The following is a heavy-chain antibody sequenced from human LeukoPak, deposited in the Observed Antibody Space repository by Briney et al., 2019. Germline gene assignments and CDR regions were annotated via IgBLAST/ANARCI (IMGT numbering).Heavy chain of an antibody. CDR2: IKTSTGNP. Sequence: GASVKVSCKASGYIFTNYAMNWVRQAPGQGLEWMGYIKTSTGNPTYAQGFTGRSVFSLDISVSTAYLQINNLKTEDTAVYYCARDQDVMVRGDVWGQGTMVTVSS. D-gene: IGHD3-10*01. J-gene: IGHJ3*01. V-gene: IGHV7-4-1*02. CDR3: ARDQDVMVRGDV. CDR1: GYIFTNYA.